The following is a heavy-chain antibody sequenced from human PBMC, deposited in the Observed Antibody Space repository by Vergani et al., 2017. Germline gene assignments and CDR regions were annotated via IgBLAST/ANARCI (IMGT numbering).Heavy chain of an antibody. CDR3: ARLPLGYCSSTSCYKSYFDY. CDR1: GGSISSSSYY. Sequence: QLQLQESGPGLVKPSETLSLTCTVSGGSISSSSYYWGWIRQPPGKGLEGMGSIYYSGSTYYNPSLKSRVTISVDTSKNQFSLKLSSVTAADTAVYYCARLPLGYCSSTSCYKSYFDYWGQGTLVTVSS. J-gene: IGHJ4*02. CDR2: IYYSGST. V-gene: IGHV4-39*01. D-gene: IGHD2-2*02.